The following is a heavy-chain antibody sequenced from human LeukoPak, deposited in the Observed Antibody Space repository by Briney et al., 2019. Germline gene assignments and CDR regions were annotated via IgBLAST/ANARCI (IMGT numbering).Heavy chain of an antibody. CDR3: ARGATSSGYYLAGAFDI. Sequence: ASVKVSCKASGYTFTGYYMHWVRQAPGQGLEWMGWINLNSGGTNYAQKFQGRVTMTRDTSVSTAYMELSRLRSDDTAVYYCARGATSSGYYLAGAFDIWGQGTMVTVSS. V-gene: IGHV1-2*02. CDR2: INLNSGGT. CDR1: GYTFTGYY. J-gene: IGHJ3*02. D-gene: IGHD3-22*01.